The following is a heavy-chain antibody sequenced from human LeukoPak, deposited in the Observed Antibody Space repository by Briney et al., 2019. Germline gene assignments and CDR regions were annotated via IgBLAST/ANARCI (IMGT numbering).Heavy chain of an antibody. CDR2: INWNGGST. CDR1: GFTFGDYG. CDR3: ARGGGSGRWGSAFDM. D-gene: IGHD6-19*01. J-gene: IGHJ3*02. V-gene: IGHV3-20*04. Sequence: GGSLRLSCAASGFTFGDYGMSWVRQAPGKGLEWVSGINWNGGSTGYADSVKGRFTISRDNAKNSLYLQMNSLRDEDTAVYYCARGGGSGRWGSAFDMWGQGTMVTVSS.